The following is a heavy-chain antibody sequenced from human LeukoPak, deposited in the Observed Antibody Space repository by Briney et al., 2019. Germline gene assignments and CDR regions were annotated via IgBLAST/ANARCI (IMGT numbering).Heavy chain of an antibody. CDR3: ARARGYSYANEFHLDY. Sequence: GGSLRLSRATSGFTFTNYAMSWVRQAPGKGLEWVSAIRGSGDMTYYADSVKGRFTVARDNSKTTLYLQMNSLRAEDTAVYYCARARGYSYANEFHLDYWGQGTLVTVSS. D-gene: IGHD5-18*01. CDR1: GFTFTNYA. CDR2: IRGSGDMT. V-gene: IGHV3-23*01. J-gene: IGHJ4*02.